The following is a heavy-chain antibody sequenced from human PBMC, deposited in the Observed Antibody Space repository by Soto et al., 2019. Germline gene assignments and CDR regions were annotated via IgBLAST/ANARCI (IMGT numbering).Heavy chain of an antibody. J-gene: IGHJ5*02. V-gene: IGHV1-18*04. CDR2: ITPYNGNT. CDR3: ASESAYIPGGA. Sequence: QVQLVQSGAEVKKPGASVKISCKASGYTFTSYGISWVRQAPGQGLEWMGWITPYNGNTNHAQKVQARVTMTTDTTTSTGYMELRNLRSDDTAVYYCASESAYIPGGAWGQGTLVTVSS. D-gene: IGHD3-16*01. CDR1: GYTFTSYG.